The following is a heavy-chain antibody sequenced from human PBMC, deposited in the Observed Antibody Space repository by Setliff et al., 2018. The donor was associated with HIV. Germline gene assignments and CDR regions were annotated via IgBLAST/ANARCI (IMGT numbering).Heavy chain of an antibody. CDR2: SHSSGST. CDR1: GGSISSGGYS. V-gene: IGHV4-61*08. D-gene: IGHD4-17*01. Sequence: SETLSLTCAVSGGSISSGGYSWNWIRQPPGKGPEWIGYSHSSGSTIYNPPLKSRLTISVDTSKRQFSLNLSSVTAADTAVYFCARGIGLRPFDAWGQGTLVTVSS. CDR3: ARGIGLRPFDA. J-gene: IGHJ4*02.